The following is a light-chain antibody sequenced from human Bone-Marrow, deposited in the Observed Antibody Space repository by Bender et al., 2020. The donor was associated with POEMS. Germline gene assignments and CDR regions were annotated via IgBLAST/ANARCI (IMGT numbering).Light chain of an antibody. Sequence: QSALTQPRSVSGSPGQSVTISCTGTSSDVGSYNYVSWYQQHPGKAPKLMIYAVTKRPSGVSSRFSGSKSGNMASLTIFGLQAEDEADYYCCSYAGSSTYVFGTGTKVTVL. J-gene: IGLJ1*01. CDR1: SSDVGSYNY. V-gene: IGLV2-23*02. CDR2: AVT. CDR3: CSYAGSSTYV.